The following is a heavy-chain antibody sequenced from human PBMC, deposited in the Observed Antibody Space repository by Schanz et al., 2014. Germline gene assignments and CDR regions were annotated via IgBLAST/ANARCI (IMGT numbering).Heavy chain of an antibody. Sequence: EVQLVESGGGLVQPGGSLRLSCAASGFTVSNNYMSWVRKAPGKGLECVSIIYSDGRTYYVDSVKGRFIISRDNSKNTVYLQMNSLRAEDTAVYYCARDPGGTKTHGLWGQGTMVTVS. CDR2: IYSDGRT. D-gene: IGHD2-15*01. CDR1: GFTVSNNY. J-gene: IGHJ3*01. V-gene: IGHV3-66*01. CDR3: ARDPGGTKTHGL.